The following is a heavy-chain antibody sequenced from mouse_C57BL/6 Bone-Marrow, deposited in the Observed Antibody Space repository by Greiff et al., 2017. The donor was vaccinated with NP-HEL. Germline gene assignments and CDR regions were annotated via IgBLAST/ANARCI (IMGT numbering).Heavy chain of an antibody. CDR1: GYTFTSYW. J-gene: IGHJ4*01. V-gene: IGHV1-53*01. Sequence: QVQLQQPGTELVKPGASVKLSCKASGYTFTSYWMHWVKQRPGQGLEWIGNINPSNGGTNYNEKFKSKATLTVDKSSSTAYMQLSSLTSEDSAVYYCAREGGNYDGYYRAMDYWGQGTSVTVSS. CDR3: AREGGNYDGYYRAMDY. D-gene: IGHD2-3*01. CDR2: INPSNGGT.